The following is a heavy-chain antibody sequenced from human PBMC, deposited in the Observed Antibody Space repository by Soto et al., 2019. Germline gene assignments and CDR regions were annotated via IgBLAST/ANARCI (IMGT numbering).Heavy chain of an antibody. Sequence: QVQLQESGPGLVKPSETLSLTCTVSGGSISSYYWCWTRQPAGKGLEWIGRFYPTGKTNYNPSRQSRLTMSADTSRNYFSLNLTAVTAADTAVYYCARCGLDYGMDVWGQGTTVTVSS. CDR2: FYPTGKT. V-gene: IGHV4-4*07. J-gene: IGHJ6*02. D-gene: IGHD3-16*01. CDR3: ARCGLDYGMDV. CDR1: GGSISSYY.